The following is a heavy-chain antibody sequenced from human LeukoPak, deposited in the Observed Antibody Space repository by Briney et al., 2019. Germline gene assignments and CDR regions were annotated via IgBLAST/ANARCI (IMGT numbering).Heavy chain of an antibody. V-gene: IGHV3-21*01. CDR3: SRERGYSYGYSDY. J-gene: IGHJ4*02. CDR2: ISSSSTSM. Sequence: GGSLRLSCAASGSTFSSYSMNWVRQAPGKGLEWVSSISSSSTSMYYADSVKGRLTISRDNAKNSLYLQMNSLRAEDTAVYYCSRERGYSYGYSDYWGQGTLVTVSS. D-gene: IGHD5-18*01. CDR1: GSTFSSYS.